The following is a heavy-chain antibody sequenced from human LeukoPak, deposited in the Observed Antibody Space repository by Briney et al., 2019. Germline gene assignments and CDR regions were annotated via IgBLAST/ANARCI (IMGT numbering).Heavy chain of an antibody. CDR2: ISRNGDST. CDR3: ARLEVKGPDYYYNMDV. J-gene: IGHJ6*02. V-gene: IGHV3-64*01. Sequence: GGSLRLSCAASGFAFSTYVMHWVRQAPGKALEYVSAISRNGDSTYYANSVKGRFTISRDNSKNILYLQMGSLRAEDMAVYYCARLEVKGPDYYYNMDVWGQGTTVTVSS. CDR1: GFAFSTYV. D-gene: IGHD3-10*01.